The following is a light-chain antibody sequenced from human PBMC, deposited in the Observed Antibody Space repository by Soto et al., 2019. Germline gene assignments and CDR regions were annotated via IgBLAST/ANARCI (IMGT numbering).Light chain of an antibody. CDR3: QQYNNWLIT. CDR2: GAS. V-gene: IGKV3-15*01. CDR1: QRVYSN. J-gene: IGKJ5*01. Sequence: EILMTQSPDTLSVSPGESATLSCRASQRVYSNLAWYQQRPGQAPRLLIYGASTRATGVPARFSGRGSGTEFTLTISSLQSEDFAVYYCQQYNNWLITFGQGTRLEIK.